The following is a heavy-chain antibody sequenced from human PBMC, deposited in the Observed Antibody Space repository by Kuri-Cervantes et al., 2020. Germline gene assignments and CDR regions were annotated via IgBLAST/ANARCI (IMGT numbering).Heavy chain of an antibody. CDR1: GFTFSDYY. D-gene: IGHD6-19*01. Sequence: GGSLRLSCAASGFTFSDYYMSWIRQAPGKGLEWVSYISSSSSTIYYADSVKGRFTISRDNAKNSLYLQMNSLRDEGTAVYYCARQEKQWLVLVDYWGQGTLVTVSS. J-gene: IGHJ4*02. CDR2: ISSSSSTI. CDR3: ARQEKQWLVLVDY. V-gene: IGHV3-11*04.